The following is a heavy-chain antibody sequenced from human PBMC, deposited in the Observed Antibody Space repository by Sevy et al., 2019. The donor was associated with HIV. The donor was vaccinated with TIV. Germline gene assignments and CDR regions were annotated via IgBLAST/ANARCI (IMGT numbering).Heavy chain of an antibody. V-gene: IGHV4-59*08. J-gene: IGHJ4*02. D-gene: IGHD6-13*01. CDR2: IYDSMTS. Sequence: SETLSLTCTVSGGSMINYHWSWIRQPPGKGVEWIGFIYDSMTSKYNSSFMSRVSIAGDPSKNQFSLRQNSVTAADTAVYYSARHGMSATADYWGQGILVTVSS. CDR3: ARHGMSATADY. CDR1: GGSMINYH.